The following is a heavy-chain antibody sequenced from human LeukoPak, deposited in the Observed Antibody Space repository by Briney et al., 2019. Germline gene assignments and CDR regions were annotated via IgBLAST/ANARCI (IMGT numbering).Heavy chain of an antibody. Sequence: GGSLRLSCAASGFTFDDYAMHWVRQAPGKGLEWVSLISGDGGSTYYADSVEGRFTISRDNSKNSLYLRMNSLRTEDTALYYCAKGKRSSSMAVKWFDPWGQGTLVTVSS. J-gene: IGHJ5*02. CDR3: AKGKRSSSMAVKWFDP. CDR2: ISGDGGST. V-gene: IGHV3-43*02. D-gene: IGHD6-6*01. CDR1: GFTFDDYA.